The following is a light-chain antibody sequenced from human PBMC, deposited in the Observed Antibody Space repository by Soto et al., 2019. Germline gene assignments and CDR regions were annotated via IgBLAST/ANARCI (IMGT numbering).Light chain of an antibody. Sequence: EVFMSQSPSTLSVSAVEFATLSCRASQGIGDTLAWYQHKPGQTPRLLIYDTSTRATGVPTRFSGSRSGAEFTLTINSLQSEDFAVYYCQQYNNWPKTFGQGTKVDI. J-gene: IGKJ1*01. CDR3: QQYNNWPKT. CDR2: DTS. CDR1: QGIGDT. V-gene: IGKV3-15*01.